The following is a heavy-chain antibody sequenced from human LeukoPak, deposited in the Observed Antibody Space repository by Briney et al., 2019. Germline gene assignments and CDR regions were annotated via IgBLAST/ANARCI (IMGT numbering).Heavy chain of an antibody. CDR1: GYTFTCYY. CDR3: ARDLFWTGFYYFDF. J-gene: IGHJ4*02. D-gene: IGHD3/OR15-3a*01. V-gene: IGHV1-2*02. CDR2: IALNAGDT. Sequence: GASVKVSCKTSGYTFTCYYIHWIGQAPGQGLEWMGWIALNAGDTHSAQKFQHRVTMTRDTSISTAYLELTRLTSDGTAVYYCARDLFWTGFYYFDFWGQGTLVTVSS.